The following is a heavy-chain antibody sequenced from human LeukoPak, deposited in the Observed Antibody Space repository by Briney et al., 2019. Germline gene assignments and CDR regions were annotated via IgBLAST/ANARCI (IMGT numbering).Heavy chain of an antibody. J-gene: IGHJ4*02. CDR1: GFTFSSYA. D-gene: IGHD3-9*01. Sequence: GGSLRLSCAASGFTFSSYAMSWVRQAPGKGLEWVGRIKSKTDGGTTDYAAPVKGRFTISRDDSKNTLYLQMNSLKTEDTAVYYCTTGYYDILTGYHGFDYWGQGTLVTVSS. CDR2: IKSKTDGGTT. V-gene: IGHV3-15*01. CDR3: TTGYYDILTGYHGFDY.